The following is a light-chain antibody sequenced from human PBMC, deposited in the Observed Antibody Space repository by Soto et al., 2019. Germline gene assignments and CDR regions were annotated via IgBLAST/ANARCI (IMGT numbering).Light chain of an antibody. CDR2: KAS. CDR3: QQYDTYPTT. Sequence: DIQMTQSPSTLSASVGDRVTIACRASQSISDWLAWYQQKPGQAPKFLIYKASNLESGVPSRFSCSGSGTEFTLTISSLQPDDFATYYCQQYDTYPTTFGQGTKLEIK. CDR1: QSISDW. V-gene: IGKV1-5*03. J-gene: IGKJ1*01.